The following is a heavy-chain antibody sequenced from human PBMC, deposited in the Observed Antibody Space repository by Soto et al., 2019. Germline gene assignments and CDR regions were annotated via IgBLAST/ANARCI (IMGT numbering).Heavy chain of an antibody. CDR2: IRSKAYGGTT. V-gene: IGHV3-49*03. CDR3: TRGEGGITMVRGDYYYYYMDV. Sequence: EVQLVESGGGLVQPGRSLRLSCTASGFTFGDYAMSWFRQAPGKGLEWVGFIRSKAYGGTTEYAASVKGRFTISRDDSKSIAYLQMNSLKTEDTAVYYCTRGEGGITMVRGDYYYYYMDVWGKGTTVTVSS. J-gene: IGHJ6*03. D-gene: IGHD3-10*01. CDR1: GFTFGDYA.